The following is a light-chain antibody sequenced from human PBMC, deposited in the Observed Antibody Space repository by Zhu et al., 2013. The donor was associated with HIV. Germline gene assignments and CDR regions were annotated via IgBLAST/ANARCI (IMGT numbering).Light chain of an antibody. J-gene: IGKJ3*01. V-gene: IGKV3-15*01. CDR1: QNVGRS. CDR2: AAS. CDR3: QQYSQWPPVT. Sequence: EIVMTQSPATLSVSPGETATLSCRASQNVGRSLAWYQQKPGQAPRLLIYAASTRATDIPARFSGSGSGTEFTLTITRLQSEDFAVYYCQQYSQWPPVTFGPGTKVDIK.